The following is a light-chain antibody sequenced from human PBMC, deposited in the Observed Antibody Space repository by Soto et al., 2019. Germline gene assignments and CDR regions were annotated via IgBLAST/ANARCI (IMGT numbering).Light chain of an antibody. J-gene: IGKJ5*01. Sequence: EVVMTQSPATLSVSLGERATLSCRASQSVATNLAWYQQKPGQAPRLLIYGASTRATDIPARFSGSGSGTDFTLTISSLQPEDFAVYYCQQDYNLPITFGQGTRLEIK. V-gene: IGKV3D-15*02. CDR1: QSVATN. CDR2: GAS. CDR3: QQDYNLPIT.